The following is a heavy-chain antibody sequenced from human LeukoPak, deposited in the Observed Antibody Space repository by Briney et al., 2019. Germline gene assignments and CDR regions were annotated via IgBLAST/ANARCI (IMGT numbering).Heavy chain of an antibody. D-gene: IGHD4-23*01. J-gene: IGHJ4*02. CDR1: GFTFSSYS. CDR3: ARAKPDYGGNRGYFDY. CDR2: ISSSSSYI. Sequence: GSLRLSCTASGFTFSSYSLNWVRQAPGKGLEWVSSISSSSSYIYYADSVKGRFTISRDNAKNSLYLQMTSLRAEDTAVYYCARAKPDYGGNRGYFDYWGQGTLVTVSS. V-gene: IGHV3-21*01.